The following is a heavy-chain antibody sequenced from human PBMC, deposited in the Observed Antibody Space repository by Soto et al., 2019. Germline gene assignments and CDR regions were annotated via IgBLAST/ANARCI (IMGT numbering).Heavy chain of an antibody. CDR1: GGSFSGYY. CDR2: INHSGST. CDR3: ARGPRSYIAVAEYYFDY. V-gene: IGHV4-34*01. Sequence: QVQLQQWGAGLLKPSETLSLTCAVYGGSFSGYYWSWIRQPPGKGLEWLGEINHSGSTNYNPSLKSRVTISVDTYKNQFSLKLSSVTAADTAVYYCARGPRSYIAVAEYYFDYWGQGTLVTVSS. D-gene: IGHD6-19*01. J-gene: IGHJ4*02.